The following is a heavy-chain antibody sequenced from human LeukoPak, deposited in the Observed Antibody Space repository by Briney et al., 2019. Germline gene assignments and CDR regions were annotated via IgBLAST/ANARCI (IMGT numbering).Heavy chain of an antibody. CDR3: ARAGDSGSYYHFDY. CDR2: INHSGST. CDR1: GGSFSGYY. V-gene: IGHV4-34*01. Sequence: PSETLSLTCAVYGGSFSGYYWSWIRQPPGKGLEWIGEINHSGSTNYNPSLKSRVTISVDTSKNQFSLKLSSVTAADTAVYYCARAGDSGSYYHFDYWGQGTLVTVSS. D-gene: IGHD1-26*01. J-gene: IGHJ4*02.